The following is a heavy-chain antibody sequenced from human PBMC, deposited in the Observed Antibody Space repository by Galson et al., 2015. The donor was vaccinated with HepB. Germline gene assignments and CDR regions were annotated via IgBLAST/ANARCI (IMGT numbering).Heavy chain of an antibody. V-gene: IGHV1-69*04. Sequence: SVKVSCKASGGTFSSYAISWVRQAPGQGLEWMGRIIPILGIANYAQKFQGRVTITADKSTSTAYMELSSLRSEDTAVYYCARFRYSSGLFFDYWGQGTLVTVSS. CDR3: ARFRYSSGLFFDY. CDR2: IIPILGIA. J-gene: IGHJ4*02. D-gene: IGHD6-19*01. CDR1: GGTFSSYA.